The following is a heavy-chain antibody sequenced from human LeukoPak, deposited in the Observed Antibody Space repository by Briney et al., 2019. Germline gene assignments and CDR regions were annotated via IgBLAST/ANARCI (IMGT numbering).Heavy chain of an antibody. V-gene: IGHV3-9*03. D-gene: IGHD1-26*01. J-gene: IGHJ3*02. CDR1: GFTFSSYA. CDR3: AKGTGNSGSYYGAFDI. CDR2: ISWNSGSI. Sequence: GGSLRLSCAASGFTFSSYAMTWVRQAPGKGLEWVSGISWNSGSIGYADSVKGRFTISRDNAKNSLYLQMNSLRAEDMALYYCAKGTGNSGSYYGAFDIWGQGTMVTVSS.